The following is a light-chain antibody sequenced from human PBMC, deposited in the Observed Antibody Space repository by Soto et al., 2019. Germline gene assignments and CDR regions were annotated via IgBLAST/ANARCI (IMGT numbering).Light chain of an antibody. Sequence: QSVLTQPPSVSAAPRQKVAISCSGSSSNIGNNYVSWYHRVPGSAPKLLIYDNNERPSGIPDRFSASKSGTSATLHITGLHTGDEGGYYFGTWDSRLGVVVFGGGTKLTVL. CDR3: GTWDSRLGVVV. J-gene: IGLJ2*01. V-gene: IGLV1-51*01. CDR2: DNN. CDR1: SSNIGNNY.